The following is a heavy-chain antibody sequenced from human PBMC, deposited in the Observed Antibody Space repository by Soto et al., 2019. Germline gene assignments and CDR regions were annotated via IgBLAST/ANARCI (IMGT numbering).Heavy chain of an antibody. J-gene: IGHJ4*02. Sequence: QVQLVQSGAEVKKPGASVKVSCKASGYTFTSYDINWVRQATGQGLEWMGWMNPNNNNTGYAQKFQGRVTMTRNTSISTVYVELSSLGSEDTAVYYCARGPHPYFNDYWGQGTLVTVSS. CDR2: MNPNNNNT. V-gene: IGHV1-8*01. D-gene: IGHD2-8*01. CDR3: ARGPHPYFNDY. CDR1: GYTFTSYD.